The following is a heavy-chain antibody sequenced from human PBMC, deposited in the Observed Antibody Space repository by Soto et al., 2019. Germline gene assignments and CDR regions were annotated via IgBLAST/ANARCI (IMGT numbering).Heavy chain of an antibody. Sequence: QVQLVQSGAEVKKPGASVKVSCKASGYTFTSYGISWVRQAPGQGLEWMGWISAYNGNTNYAQKLQGRVTMTTDTSTSTGYMELRSLRSDDTAVYYCAREKYYYDSSGYRDAFDIWGQGTMVTVSS. J-gene: IGHJ3*02. CDR1: GYTFTSYG. D-gene: IGHD3-22*01. CDR3: AREKYYYDSSGYRDAFDI. V-gene: IGHV1-18*04. CDR2: ISAYNGNT.